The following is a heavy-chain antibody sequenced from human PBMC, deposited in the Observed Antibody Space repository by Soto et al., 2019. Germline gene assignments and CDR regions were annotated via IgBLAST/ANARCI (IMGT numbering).Heavy chain of an antibody. J-gene: IGHJ3*02. CDR1: GGSISSYY. CDR3: ARVCSGGSCYDAFDT. V-gene: IGHV4-59*01. CDR2: IYYSGST. Sequence: KASETLSLTCTVSGGSISSYYWTWIRQPPGKGLEWIGYIYYSGSTNYNPSLKSRVTISVATSKTQFSLKLISVTAADTAVYYCARVCSGGSCYDAFDTRHQARMVTGS. D-gene: IGHD2-15*01.